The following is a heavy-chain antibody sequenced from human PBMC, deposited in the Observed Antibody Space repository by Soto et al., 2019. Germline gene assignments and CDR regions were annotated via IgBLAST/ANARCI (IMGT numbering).Heavy chain of an antibody. CDR2: IYYSGST. J-gene: IGHJ4*02. V-gene: IGHV4-31*03. CDR3: ARDAMITEIFDY. D-gene: IGHD3-16*01. Sequence: QVQLQESGPGLVKPSQTLSLTCTVSGGSISSGGYYWSWIRQHPGKGLEWIGYIYYSGSTYYNPSLKSRVIISVDTSTNQFSLKLSSVTAADTSVYYSARDAMITEIFDYWGQGTLVTVSS. CDR1: GGSISSGGYY.